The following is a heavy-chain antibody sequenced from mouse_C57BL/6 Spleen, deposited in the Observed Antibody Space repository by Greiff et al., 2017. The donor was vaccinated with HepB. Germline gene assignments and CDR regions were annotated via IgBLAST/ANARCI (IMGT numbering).Heavy chain of an antibody. CDR3: ARSDGYYEWFAY. CDR1: GYTFTSYW. D-gene: IGHD2-3*01. Sequence: QVHVKQPGAELVKPGASVKLSCKASGYTFTSYWMHWVKQRPGQGLEWIGMIHPNSGSTNYNEKFKSKATLTVDKSSSTAYMQLSSLTSEDSAVYYCARSDGYYEWFAYWGQGTLVTVSA. CDR2: IHPNSGST. V-gene: IGHV1-64*01. J-gene: IGHJ3*01.